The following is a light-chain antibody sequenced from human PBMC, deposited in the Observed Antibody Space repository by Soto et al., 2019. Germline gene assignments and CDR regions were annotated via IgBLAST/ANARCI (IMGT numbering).Light chain of an antibody. CDR2: GAS. CDR1: QSVSSN. J-gene: IGKJ4*01. CDR3: QQYNSLPLT. V-gene: IGKV3-15*01. Sequence: EIVMTQSPATLSVSPGERATLSCRASQSVSSNLAWYQQKPGKAPRLLIYGASTRATGVPARFSGSGSGTDFTVTISSLQPEDVATYYCQQYNSLPLTFGGGTQLDI.